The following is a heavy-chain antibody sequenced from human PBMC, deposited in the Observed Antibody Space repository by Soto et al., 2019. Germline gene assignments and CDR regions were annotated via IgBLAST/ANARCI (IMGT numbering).Heavy chain of an antibody. CDR2: ISYDGSNK. CDR1: GFTFSSYA. CDR3: ARWGGDRRDYYYYGMDV. Sequence: QVQLVESGGGVVQPGRSLRLSCAASGFTFSSYAMHWVRQAPGKGLEWVAVISYDGSNKYYADSVKGRFTISRDNSKNTLYLQMNSLRAEDTAVYYCARWGGDRRDYYYYGMDVWGQGTTVTVSS. D-gene: IGHD3-16*01. V-gene: IGHV3-30-3*01. J-gene: IGHJ6*02.